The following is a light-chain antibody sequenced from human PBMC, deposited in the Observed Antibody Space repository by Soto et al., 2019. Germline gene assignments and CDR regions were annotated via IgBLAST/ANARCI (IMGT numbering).Light chain of an antibody. V-gene: IGLV2-14*01. Sequence: QSVLTQPASVSGSPGQSITISCTGSSDDIGTYEYISWYQQQHPGKAPKLLIYGVTNRPSGVSNRFSGSKSGNTASLTISGLQAEDEADYYCCSYTSDITPYVFGTGTKVTVL. CDR1: SDDIGTYEY. J-gene: IGLJ1*01. CDR3: CSYTSDITPYV. CDR2: GVT.